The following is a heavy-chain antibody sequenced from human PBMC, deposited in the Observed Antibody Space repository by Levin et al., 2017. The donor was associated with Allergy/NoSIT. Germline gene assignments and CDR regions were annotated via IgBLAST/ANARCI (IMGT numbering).Heavy chain of an antibody. CDR2: INQNAGET. D-gene: IGHD2-21*01. V-gene: IGHV3-7*01. CDR3: ARDCVVPGLVFDY. J-gene: IGHJ4*02. Sequence: TGGSLRLSCTASGFTFSEHWMSWVRQTPGKGLEWVATINQNAGETYYVDSVKGRFTTSRDNAKNSLYLQMNSLRAEDTGIYYCARDCVVPGLVFDYWGQGALVTASS. CDR1: GFTFSEHW.